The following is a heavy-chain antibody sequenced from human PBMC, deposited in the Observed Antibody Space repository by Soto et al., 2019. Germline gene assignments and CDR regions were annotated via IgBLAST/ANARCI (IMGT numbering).Heavy chain of an antibody. CDR2: IYYSGST. V-gene: IGHV4-31*03. Sequence: SETLSLTCTVSGGSISSGGYYWSWIRQHPGKGLEWIGYIYYSGSTYYNPSLKSRVTISVDTSKNQLSLKLSSVTAADTAVYYCARGSGWAAGNDYWGQGTLVTVSS. D-gene: IGHD6-25*01. CDR3: ARGSGWAAGNDY. J-gene: IGHJ4*02. CDR1: GGSISSGGYY.